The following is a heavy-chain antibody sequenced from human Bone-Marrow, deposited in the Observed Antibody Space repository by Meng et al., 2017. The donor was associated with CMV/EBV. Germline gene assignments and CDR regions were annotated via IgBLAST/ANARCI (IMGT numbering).Heavy chain of an antibody. V-gene: IGHV4-39*01. CDR1: GGSISSSNYY. D-gene: IGHD3-16*01. CDR3: ARHIGGLGYYYGMDV. Sequence: GSLRLSCTVSGGSISSSNYYWGWIRQPPGKGLEWIGSIYYSGSTYYNPSLKSRVTISVDTSKNQFSLKLSSVTAADTAVYYCARHIGGLGYYYGMDVWGQGTTVTVSS. J-gene: IGHJ6*02. CDR2: IYYSGST.